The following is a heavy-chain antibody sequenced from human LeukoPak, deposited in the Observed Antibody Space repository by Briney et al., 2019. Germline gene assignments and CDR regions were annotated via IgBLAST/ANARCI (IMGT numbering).Heavy chain of an antibody. Sequence: SSETLSLTCAVYGGSFSGYYWSWIRQPPGKGLEWIGSIYYSGSTYYNPSLKSRVTISVDTSKNQFSLKLSSVTAADTAVYYCARSGYSSSWYPGAFDIWGQGTMVTVSS. V-gene: IGHV4-34*01. CDR1: GGSFSGYY. J-gene: IGHJ3*02. CDR2: IYYSGST. CDR3: ARSGYSSSWYPGAFDI. D-gene: IGHD6-13*01.